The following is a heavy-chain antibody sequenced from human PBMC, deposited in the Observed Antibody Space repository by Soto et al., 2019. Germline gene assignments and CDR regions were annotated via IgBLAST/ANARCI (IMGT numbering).Heavy chain of an antibody. CDR2: INHSGST. CDR1: CGSFSGYY. CDR3: ARKGGGEDTAMTFDP. V-gene: IGHV4-34*01. J-gene: IGHJ5*02. D-gene: IGHD5-18*01. Sequence: SETLSLTCAVYCGSFSGYYWSWIRQPPGKGLEWIGEINHSGSTNYNPSLKSRVTISVDTSKNQFSLKLSSVTAADTAVYYCARKGGGEDTAMTFDPWGQGTLVTVSS.